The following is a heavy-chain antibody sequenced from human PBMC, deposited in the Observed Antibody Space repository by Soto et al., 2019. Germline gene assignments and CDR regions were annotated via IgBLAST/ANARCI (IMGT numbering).Heavy chain of an antibody. CDR1: GFTFSSYA. D-gene: IGHD2-21*02. CDR2: ISGSGGST. J-gene: IGHJ6*02. Sequence: EVQLLESGGGLVQPGGSLRLSCAASGFTFSSYAMSWVRQAPGKGLEWVSDISGSGGSTYYADSVKGRFTISRDNSKNTLYLQMNSLRAEDTAVYYCAKDVTSKPKYYYGMDVWGQGTTVTVSS. CDR3: AKDVTSKPKYYYGMDV. V-gene: IGHV3-23*01.